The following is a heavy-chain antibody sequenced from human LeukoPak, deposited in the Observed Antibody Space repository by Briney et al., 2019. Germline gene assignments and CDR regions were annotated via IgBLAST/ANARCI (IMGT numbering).Heavy chain of an antibody. Sequence: GGSLRLSCTASGFTFSSYWMHWARQAPGKGLVWVSRINGDGSSTAYADSVRGRFTISRDNAKNTLYLQMNSLRAEDTAVYYCARGPRIAAAGTPPDYWGQGTLVIVSS. D-gene: IGHD6-13*01. CDR3: ARGPRIAAAGTPPDY. V-gene: IGHV3-74*01. CDR2: INGDGSST. CDR1: GFTFSSYW. J-gene: IGHJ4*02.